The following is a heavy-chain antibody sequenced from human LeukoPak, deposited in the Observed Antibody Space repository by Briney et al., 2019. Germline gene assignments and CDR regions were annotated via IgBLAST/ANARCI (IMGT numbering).Heavy chain of an antibody. CDR3: ARDLLQYFDWLTMAGY. D-gene: IGHD3-9*01. CDR2: ISAYNGNT. V-gene: IGHV1-18*01. J-gene: IGHJ4*02. CDR1: GYTFTSYG. Sequence: ASVKVSCKASGYTFTSYGISWVRLAPGQGLEWMGWISAYNGNTKYAQRLQGRVTMTTDTSTTTAYVELRSLRSDDTAVYYCARDLLQYFDWLTMAGYWGQGTLVSVSS.